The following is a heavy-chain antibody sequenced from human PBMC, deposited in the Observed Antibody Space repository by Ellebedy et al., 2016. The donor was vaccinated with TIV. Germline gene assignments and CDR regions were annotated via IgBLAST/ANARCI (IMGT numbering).Heavy chain of an antibody. D-gene: IGHD3-10*01. J-gene: IGHJ3*01. CDR2: LYYTGST. CDR1: GGSLSDNY. Sequence: SETLSLTCAVSGGSLSDNYWTWIRQPPGEGLEWIGYLYYTGSTNYNPSLKSRVTISVNTPRNQFSLKLSSVTAADTAVYYCVSSVSVDAFDLWGQGTMVTVSS. CDR3: VSSVSVDAFDL. V-gene: IGHV4-59*01.